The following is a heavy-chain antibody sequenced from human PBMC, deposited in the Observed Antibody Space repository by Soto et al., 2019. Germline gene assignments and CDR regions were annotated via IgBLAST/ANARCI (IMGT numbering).Heavy chain of an antibody. CDR3: ARGSQGLWWSGEYYYSGMDV. V-gene: IGHV1-69*01. Sequence: QVQLVQSGAEVKKPGSSVKVSCKASGGTFSSYAISWVRQAPGQGLEWMGGIIPIFGTANYAQKFQGRVTITADESTSTAYMELSSLRSEDTAVYYCARGSQGLWWSGEYYYSGMDVWGQGTTVTVSS. CDR2: IIPIFGTA. J-gene: IGHJ6*02. CDR1: GGTFSSYA. D-gene: IGHD2-21*01.